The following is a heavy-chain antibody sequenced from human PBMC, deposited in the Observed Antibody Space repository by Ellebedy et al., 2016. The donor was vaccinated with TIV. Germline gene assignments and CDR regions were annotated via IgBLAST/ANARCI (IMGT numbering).Heavy chain of an antibody. D-gene: IGHD2-15*01. CDR2: IRSKVYGGAK. CDR1: GFTFGEYA. Sequence: GESLKISCTASGFTFGEYAMSWVRQAPGKGLEWVGLIRSKVYGGAKEYAASVKGRFTISRDDSKSIAYLQMNSLKTEDTAVYFCTSGSYCGGGSCYPNPYYYYYGMDVWGQGTTVTVSS. CDR3: TSGSYCGGGSCYPNPYYYYYGMDV. V-gene: IGHV3-49*04. J-gene: IGHJ6*02.